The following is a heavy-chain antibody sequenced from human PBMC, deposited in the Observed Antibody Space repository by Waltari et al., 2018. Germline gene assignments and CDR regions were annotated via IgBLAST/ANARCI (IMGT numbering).Heavy chain of an antibody. V-gene: IGHV4-59*01. Sequence: QVQLQESGPGLVKPSETLSLTCTVSGGSISSYYWSWIRQPPGKGLEWIGYIYYSGSTNYNPSLKSRVTISVDTSKNQFSLKLSSVTAADTAVYYCIRFHMELYMDVWGKGATVTVSS. CDR1: GGSISSYY. J-gene: IGHJ6*04. CDR2: IYYSGST. D-gene: IGHD1-26*01. CDR3: IRFHMELYMDV.